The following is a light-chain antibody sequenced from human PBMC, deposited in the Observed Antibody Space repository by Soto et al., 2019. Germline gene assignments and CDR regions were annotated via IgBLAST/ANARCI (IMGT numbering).Light chain of an antibody. CDR3: QTWGNGIEV. Sequence: QSVLTQSPSASASLGASVKLTCTLSSGHSSYTIAWHQQQPEKGPRYLMTLNSDGSHSKGDGIPDRFSGSSSGAERYLSISSLQSEDEADYCCQTWGNGIEVFGVWTKLTVL. CDR1: SGHSSYT. V-gene: IGLV4-69*01. CDR2: LNSDGSH. J-gene: IGLJ3*02.